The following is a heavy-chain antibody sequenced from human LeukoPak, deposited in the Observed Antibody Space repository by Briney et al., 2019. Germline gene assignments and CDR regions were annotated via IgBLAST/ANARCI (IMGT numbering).Heavy chain of an antibody. CDR1: GGTFSSYA. D-gene: IGHD6-6*01. J-gene: IGHJ4*02. V-gene: IGHV1-69*05. CDR2: IIPIFGTA. Sequence: ASVKVSCKASGGTFSSYAISWVRQAPGQGLEWMGGIIPIFGTANYAQKFQGRVTITTDESTSTAYMELSSLRSEDTAVYYCARALGDSSSARGEYFDYWGQGTLVTVSS. CDR3: ARALGDSSSARGEYFDY.